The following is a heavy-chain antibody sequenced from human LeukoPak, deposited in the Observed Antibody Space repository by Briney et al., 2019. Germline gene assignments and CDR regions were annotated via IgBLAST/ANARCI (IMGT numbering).Heavy chain of an antibody. CDR2: IYSGGST. D-gene: IGHD3-22*01. Sequence: SGGSLRLSCAASGFTVSSNYMSWVRQAPGKGLEWVSVIYSGGSTYYADSVKGRFTISRDNAKNSLYLQMNSLRDEDTAVYYCARGLVESGYYRYRRVGIDYWGQGTLVTVSS. CDR1: GFTVSSNY. J-gene: IGHJ4*02. CDR3: ARGLVESGYYRYRRVGIDY. V-gene: IGHV3-66*01.